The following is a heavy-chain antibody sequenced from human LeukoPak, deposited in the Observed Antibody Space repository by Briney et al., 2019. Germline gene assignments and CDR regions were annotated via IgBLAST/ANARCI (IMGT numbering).Heavy chain of an antibody. CDR3: RKSFRDRGVDY. D-gene: IGHD3-10*01. Sequence: PGGSLRLSCAASGFTFSSYGMHWVRQAPGKGLEWVAVISYDGSNKYYADSVKGRFTISRDNSKNTLYLQMNSLRAEDTAVYYCRKSFRDRGVDYWGQGTLVTVSS. CDR1: GFTFSSYG. CDR2: ISYDGSNK. J-gene: IGHJ4*02. V-gene: IGHV3-30-3*02.